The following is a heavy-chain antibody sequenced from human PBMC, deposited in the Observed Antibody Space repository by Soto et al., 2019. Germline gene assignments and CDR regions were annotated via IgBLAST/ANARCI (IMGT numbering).Heavy chain of an antibody. CDR2: IYYSGST. J-gene: IGHJ4*02. V-gene: IGHV4-59*08. Sequence: QVQLQESGPGLVKPSETLSLTCTGSGGSISSYYWSWIRQPPGKGLEWIGYIYYSGSTNYNPSLKSRVTISVDTSKNQFSLKLSSVPAADTAVYYCASTRMIVAHFDYWGQGTLVTVSS. CDR3: ASTRMIVAHFDY. CDR1: GGSISSYY. D-gene: IGHD3-22*01.